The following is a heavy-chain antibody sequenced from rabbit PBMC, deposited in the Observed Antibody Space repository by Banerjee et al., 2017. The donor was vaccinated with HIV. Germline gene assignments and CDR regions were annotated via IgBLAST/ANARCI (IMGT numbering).Heavy chain of an antibody. D-gene: IGHD8-1*01. CDR3: ARFDVGNNYYTL. Sequence: QSLEESGGDLVKPGASLTLTCTASGFSFSSSYYMCWVRQAPGKGLEWIACIAGDSSDYTWYANWAKGRFTISKTSSTTVTLQMTSLTAADTATYLCARFDVGNNYYTLWGQGTLVTVS. J-gene: IGHJ3*01. V-gene: IGHV1S40*01. CDR1: GFSFSSSYY. CDR2: IAGDSSDYT.